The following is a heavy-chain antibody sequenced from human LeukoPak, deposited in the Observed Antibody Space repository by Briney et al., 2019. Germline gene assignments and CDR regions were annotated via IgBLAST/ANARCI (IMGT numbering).Heavy chain of an antibody. CDR1: GFTFSSYS. CDR3: ASLYDLWSGYYISDY. D-gene: IGHD3-3*01. V-gene: IGHV3-21*01. Sequence: PGGSLRLPCAASGFTFSSYSMNWVRQAPGKGLEWVSSISSSSSYIYYADSVKGRFTISRDNAKNSLYLQMNSLRAEDTAVYYCASLYDLWSGYYISDYWGQGTLVTVSS. J-gene: IGHJ4*02. CDR2: ISSSSSYI.